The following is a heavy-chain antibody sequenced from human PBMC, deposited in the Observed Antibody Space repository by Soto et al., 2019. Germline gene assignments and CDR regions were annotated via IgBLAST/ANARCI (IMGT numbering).Heavy chain of an antibody. Sequence: QLQLQESGPGLVKPAETLSFTCTVSGGSISSSDYWWGWIRQPPGKGLEWIGSIYYTGSTYYNPSLKSRVIISVDTSKNQFSLRLSSVTAADTAVYYCARQIGRGSWSLDHWGQGTLVTVS. J-gene: IGHJ4*02. V-gene: IGHV4-39*01. CDR2: IYYTGST. CDR1: GGSISSSDYW. CDR3: ARQIGRGSWSLDH. D-gene: IGHD6-13*01.